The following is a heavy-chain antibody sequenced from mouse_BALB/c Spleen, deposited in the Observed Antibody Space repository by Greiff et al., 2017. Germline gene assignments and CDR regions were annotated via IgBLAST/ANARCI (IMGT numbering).Heavy chain of an antibody. CDR3: ARDPDSSGHGGFAY. D-gene: IGHD3-2*01. CDR2: SRNKANDYTT. V-gene: IGHV7-1*02. J-gene: IGHJ3*01. CDR1: GFTFSDFY. Sequence: EVKVVESGGGLVQPGGSLRLSCATSGFTFSDFYMEWVRQPPGKRLEWIAASRNKANDYTTEYSASVKGRFIVSRDTSQSILYLQMNALRAEDTAIYYCARDPDSSGHGGFAYWGQGTLVTVSA.